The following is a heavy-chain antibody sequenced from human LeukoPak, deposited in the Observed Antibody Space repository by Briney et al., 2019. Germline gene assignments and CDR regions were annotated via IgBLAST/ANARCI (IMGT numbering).Heavy chain of an antibody. CDR3: ARAKVGPYYYDSSGYAFDI. D-gene: IGHD3-22*01. J-gene: IGHJ3*02. CDR2: IYYSGST. V-gene: IGHV4-39*07. Sequence: PSETLSLTCTVSAGSISSSIYYWGWIRQPPGKGLEWIGSIYYSGSTYYSPSLKSRVTISVDTSKNQFSLKLSSVTAADTAVYYCARAKVGPYYYDSSGYAFDIWGQGTMVTVSS. CDR1: AGSISSSIYY.